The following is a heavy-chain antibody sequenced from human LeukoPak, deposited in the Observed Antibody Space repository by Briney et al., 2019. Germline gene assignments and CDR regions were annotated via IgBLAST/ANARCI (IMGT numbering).Heavy chain of an antibody. V-gene: IGHV3-30-3*01. CDR2: ISYDGSNK. Sequence: GGSLRLSCAASQPIFSTYTLHWVRQAPGKGLEWVAVISYDGSNKNYADSVKGRFTISRDNSKNTLYLQMNSLRAEDTAVYYCARGRRDGFDYYYYYGMDVWGQGTTVTVSS. D-gene: IGHD5-24*01. CDR1: QPIFSTYT. J-gene: IGHJ6*02. CDR3: ARGRRDGFDYYYYYGMDV.